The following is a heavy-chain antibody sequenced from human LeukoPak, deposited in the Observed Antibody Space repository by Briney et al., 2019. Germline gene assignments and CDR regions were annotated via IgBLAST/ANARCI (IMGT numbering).Heavy chain of an antibody. CDR3: VRDFSLTRLERPFDS. V-gene: IGHV3-7*01. D-gene: IGHD1-1*01. J-gene: IGHJ4*02. Sequence: PGGSLRLSCAASGFTFSAYWMTWVRQAPGKGLEWVANIKQDGSEKYYVDSVKGRFTISKDNAKNSLYLQMNSLRAEDTAVYYCVRDFSLTRLERPFDSWGQGTPVTVSS. CDR2: IKQDGSEK. CDR1: GFTFSAYW.